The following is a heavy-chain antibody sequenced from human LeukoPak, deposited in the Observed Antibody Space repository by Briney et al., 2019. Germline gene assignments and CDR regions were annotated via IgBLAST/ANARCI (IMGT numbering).Heavy chain of an antibody. CDR2: INPNSSGT. D-gene: IGHD4-23*01. V-gene: IGHV1-2*06. CDR1: GYTFTGYY. CDR3: ARSRYGGNSNDY. J-gene: IGHJ4*02. Sequence: ASVKVSCKASGYTFTGYYMHWVRQAPGQGLEWMGRINPNSSGTNYAQKFQGRVTMTRDTSISTAYMELSRLRSDDTAVYYCARSRYGGNSNDYWGQGTLVTVSS.